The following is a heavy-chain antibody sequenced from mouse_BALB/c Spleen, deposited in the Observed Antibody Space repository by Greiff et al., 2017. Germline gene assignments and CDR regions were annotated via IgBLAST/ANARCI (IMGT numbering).Heavy chain of an antibody. CDR1: GFSLTSYG. CDR2: IWSGGST. D-gene: IGHD2-3*01. V-gene: IGHV2-2*02. J-gene: IGHJ4*01. Sequence: QVQLQQSGPGLVQPSQSLSITCTVSGFSLTSYGVHWVRQSPGKGLEWLGVIWSGGSTDYNAAFISRLSISKDNSKSQVFFKMNSLQANDTAIYYCASVKIYDGHYYAMDYWGQGTSVTVSS. CDR3: ASVKIYDGHYYAMDY.